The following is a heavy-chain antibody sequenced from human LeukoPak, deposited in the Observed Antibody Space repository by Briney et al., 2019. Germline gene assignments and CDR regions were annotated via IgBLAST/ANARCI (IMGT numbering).Heavy chain of an antibody. CDR2: ISSSGGTI. J-gene: IGHJ4*02. CDR1: GFTFSSYE. Sequence: GGSLRLSCAASGFTFSSYEMNWVRQAPGKGLEWVSYISSSGGTIYYADSVKGRFTISRDNAKNSLYLQMNSLRAEDTAVYYCARGTEQWLVLFDSWGQGALVTVSS. D-gene: IGHD6-19*01. V-gene: IGHV3-48*03. CDR3: ARGTEQWLVLFDS.